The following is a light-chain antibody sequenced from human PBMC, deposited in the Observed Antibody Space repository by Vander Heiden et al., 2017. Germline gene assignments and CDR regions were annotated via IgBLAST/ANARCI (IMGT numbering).Light chain of an antibody. V-gene: IGLV3-21*02. CDR2: DDS. J-gene: IGLJ2*01. CDR1: NSGSKS. CDR3: QVWDSSSDHVV. Sequence: SYVLTQPPSVSAAPGQTARITCGGNNSGSKSVHWYQQKPGQAPGLVVYDDSDRPSGIPERFSGSNSGNTATLTISRVEAGDEADYYCQVWDSSSDHVVFGGGTKLTVL.